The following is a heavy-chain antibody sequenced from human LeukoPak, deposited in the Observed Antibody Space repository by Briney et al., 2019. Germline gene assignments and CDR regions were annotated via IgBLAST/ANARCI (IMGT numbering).Heavy chain of an antibody. Sequence: SGTLSLTCSVSGGSISRYYWSWIRQPPGKGLEWIGYIDYSGITNYNPSLTSRLAISVATAKNQFSLKLTSVTAADTAVYYCARDRTDYSIGGPPTYYCYMDVWGKGTTVTVSS. CDR1: GGSISRYY. CDR3: ARDRTDYSIGGPPTYYCYMDV. V-gene: IGHV4-59*12. J-gene: IGHJ6*03. D-gene: IGHD4-11*01. CDR2: IDYSGIT.